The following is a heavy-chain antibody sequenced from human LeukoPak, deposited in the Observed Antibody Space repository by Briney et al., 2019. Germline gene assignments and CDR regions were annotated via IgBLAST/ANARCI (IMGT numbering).Heavy chain of an antibody. Sequence: ASVKVSCKASGYTFTGYYMHWVRQAPGRGLEWMGWINPNSGGTNYAQKFQGWVTMTRDTSISTAYMELSRLRSDDTAVYYCARDGSGSYRLDPWGQGTLVTVSS. D-gene: IGHD3-10*01. CDR1: GYTFTGYY. CDR2: INPNSGGT. CDR3: ARDGSGSYRLDP. V-gene: IGHV1-2*04. J-gene: IGHJ5*02.